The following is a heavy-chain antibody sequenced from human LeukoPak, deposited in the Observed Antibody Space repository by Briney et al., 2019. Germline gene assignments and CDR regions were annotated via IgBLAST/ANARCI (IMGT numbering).Heavy chain of an antibody. J-gene: IGHJ6*03. CDR2: INHSGST. V-gene: IGHV4-34*01. D-gene: IGHD5-12*01. Sequence: PSETLSLTCAVYGGSFSGYYWSWIRQPPGKGLEWIGEINHSGSTNYNPSLKSRVTISVDTSKNQFSLKLSSVTAADTAVYYCARGGGYDPYYYYYYMDVWGKGTTVTVSS. CDR3: ARGGGYDPYYYYYYMDV. CDR1: GGSFSGYY.